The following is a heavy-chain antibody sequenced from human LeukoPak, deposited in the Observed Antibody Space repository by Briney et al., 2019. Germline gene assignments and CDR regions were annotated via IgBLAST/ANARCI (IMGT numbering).Heavy chain of an antibody. CDR1: GYSFTSYW. Sequence: GESLKISCKGSGYSFTSYWIGWVRQMPGKGLEWMGIIYPGDSDTRYSPSFQGQVTISVDKSISTAYLQWSSLKASDTAMYYCARQIAAAGTVNWFDPWGQGTLVTVSS. CDR2: IYPGDSDT. V-gene: IGHV5-51*01. CDR3: ARQIAAAGTVNWFDP. D-gene: IGHD6-13*01. J-gene: IGHJ5*02.